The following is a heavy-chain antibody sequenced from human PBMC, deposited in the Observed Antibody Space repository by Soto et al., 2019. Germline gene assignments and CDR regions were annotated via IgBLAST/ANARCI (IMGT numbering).Heavy chain of an antibody. Sequence: PGGSLGLSCAASGFTFSSYSMNWVRQAPGKGLEWVSYISSSSSTIYYADSVKGRFTISRDNAKNSLYLQMNSLRAEDTAVYYCARDSFITIFGVVKDAFDIWGQGTMVTVSS. V-gene: IGHV3-48*01. D-gene: IGHD3-3*01. CDR2: ISSSSSTI. CDR1: GFTFSSYS. J-gene: IGHJ3*02. CDR3: ARDSFITIFGVVKDAFDI.